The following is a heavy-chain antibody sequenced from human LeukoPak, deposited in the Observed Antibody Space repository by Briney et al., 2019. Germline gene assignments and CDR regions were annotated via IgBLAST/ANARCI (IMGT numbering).Heavy chain of an antibody. CDR3: ARRGAAAGTGPYYYAMDV. CDR2: ILYDGGKK. J-gene: IGHJ6*02. CDR1: GFTFSSYG. Sequence: PGRSLRLSCAASGFTFSSYGMHWVRQAPGKGLEWVAVILYDGGKKYYADSVKGRFTVSRDNSKNTLYLQMNSLRGEDTAVYYCARRGAAAGTGPYYYAMDVWGLGTSVTASS. D-gene: IGHD6-13*01. V-gene: IGHV3-30*04.